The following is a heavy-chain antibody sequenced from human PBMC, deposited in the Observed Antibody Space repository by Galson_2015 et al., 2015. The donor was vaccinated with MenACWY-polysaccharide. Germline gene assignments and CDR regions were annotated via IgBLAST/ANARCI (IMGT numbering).Heavy chain of an antibody. V-gene: IGHV1-8*01. J-gene: IGHJ6*03. D-gene: IGHD2-2*01. CDR2: MNPNSFNT. CDR1: GYTFTSYD. CDR3: ARGIRRSRRVISRTAAPYYYYYMDV. Sequence: SVKVSCKAYGYTFTSYDINWVRQATGQGLEWMGWMNPNSFNTGYAQKFQGRVNMTRNTSISTAYMELSSLRSEDTAVYYCARGIRRSRRVISRTAAPYYYYYMDVWGKGTTVTVS.